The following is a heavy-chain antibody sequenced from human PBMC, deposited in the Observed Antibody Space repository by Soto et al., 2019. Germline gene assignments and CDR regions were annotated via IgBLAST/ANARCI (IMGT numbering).Heavy chain of an antibody. Sequence: PSETLSLTCTVSGDSISSINNYWSWIRQPPGEGLEWIGEINHSGSTNYNPSLKSRVTISVDTSKNQFSLKLSSVTAADTAVYYCARGKVVVAATRFRWFDPWGQGTLVTVSS. J-gene: IGHJ5*02. CDR3: ARGKVVVAATRFRWFDP. V-gene: IGHV4-39*07. CDR2: INHSGST. CDR1: GDSISSINNY. D-gene: IGHD2-15*01.